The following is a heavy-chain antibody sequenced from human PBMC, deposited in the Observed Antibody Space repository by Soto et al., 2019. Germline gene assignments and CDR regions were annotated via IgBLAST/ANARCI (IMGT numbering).Heavy chain of an antibody. CDR1: GAAIVKYT. J-gene: IGHJ4*02. V-gene: IGHV1-69*02. Sequence: QVHLVQSGPEVKKPGSSVKVSCKASGAAIVKYTFTWVRQAPGQGLEWMGRIVSILGLATYAQNFQGRVAITADKSTNTVYVELSSLTSADSAVYFCVSQEGYDAPADFWGQGTLVTVS. CDR3: VSQEGYDAPADF. D-gene: IGHD5-12*01. CDR2: IVSILGLA.